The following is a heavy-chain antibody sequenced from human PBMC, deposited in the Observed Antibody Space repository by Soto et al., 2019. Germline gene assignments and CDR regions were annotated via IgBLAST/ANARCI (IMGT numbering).Heavy chain of an antibody. Sequence: QLQLQESGSGLVKPSQTLSLTCAVSGGSISSGGYSWSWIRQPPGKGLEWIGYIYHSGSTYYNPSLKSRVTISVDRSKNQFSLKLRSVTAADPAVYYCARGGSWYYFDYWGQGTLVTVSS. V-gene: IGHV4-30-2*01. CDR2: IYHSGST. J-gene: IGHJ4*02. CDR3: ARGGSWYYFDY. D-gene: IGHD2-8*02. CDR1: GGSISSGGYS.